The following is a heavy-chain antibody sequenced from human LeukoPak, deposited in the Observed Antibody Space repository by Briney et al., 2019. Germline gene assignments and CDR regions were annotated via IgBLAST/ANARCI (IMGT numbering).Heavy chain of an antibody. Sequence: SETLSLTCTVSGGSISSSSYYWGWIRQPPGKGLEWIGSIYYSGSTYYNPSLKSRVTISVDTSKNQFSLKLSSVTAADTAVYYCARHVRRDGYNHFDYWGQGTLVTVSP. V-gene: IGHV4-39*01. J-gene: IGHJ4*02. CDR3: ARHVRRDGYNHFDY. CDR2: IYYSGST. CDR1: GGSISSSSYY. D-gene: IGHD5-24*01.